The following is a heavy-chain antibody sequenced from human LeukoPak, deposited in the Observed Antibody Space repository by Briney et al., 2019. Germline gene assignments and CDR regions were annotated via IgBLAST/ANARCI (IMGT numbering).Heavy chain of an antibody. J-gene: IGHJ4*02. CDR3: TTNFYYDTSGFYDSHRDY. Sequence: GGSLRLSCAASGFTVSSNYMSWVRQAPGKGLEWVSVIYSGGSTYYADSVKGRFTISRDNSKNTLYLQMNSLKTEDTAVYFCTTNFYYDTSGFYDSHRDYWGQGTLVTVSS. V-gene: IGHV3-66*01. CDR1: GFTVSSNY. CDR2: IYSGGST. D-gene: IGHD3-22*01.